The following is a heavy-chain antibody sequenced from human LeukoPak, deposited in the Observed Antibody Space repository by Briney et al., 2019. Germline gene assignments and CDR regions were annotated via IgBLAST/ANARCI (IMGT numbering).Heavy chain of an antibody. CDR2: ICSSIGCT. V-gene: IGHV3-23*01. Sequence: GGSLRLSCAASAFTFSSHPMGWVRRAPGKGLEWVSSICSSIGCTYYADSVRGRSAISRDDSKNTLYLQMNSLRAEDTAVYYCARISLAPSDNFDSWGQGTLVTVSS. D-gene: IGHD1-1*01. CDR3: ARISLAPSDNFDS. J-gene: IGHJ4*02. CDR1: AFTFSSHP.